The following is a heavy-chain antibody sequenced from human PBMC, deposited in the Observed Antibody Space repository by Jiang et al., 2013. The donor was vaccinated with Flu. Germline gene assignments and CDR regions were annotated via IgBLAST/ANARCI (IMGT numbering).Heavy chain of an antibody. CDR3: ARDPVDVTMVRGVFDS. D-gene: IGHD3-10*01. J-gene: IGHJ4*02. Sequence: GLVKPSGTLSLTCAVSGDSISTNKWWSWVRQSPGKGLEWLGEIFLSGNTKGIGEIFHDGSINYNPSLKSRATISVDKSKNQFSLRLTSVTAADTAVYFCARDPVDVTMVRGVFDSWGQGILVTVSS. CDR2: IFHDGSI. V-gene: IGHV4-4*02. CDR1: GDSISTNKW.